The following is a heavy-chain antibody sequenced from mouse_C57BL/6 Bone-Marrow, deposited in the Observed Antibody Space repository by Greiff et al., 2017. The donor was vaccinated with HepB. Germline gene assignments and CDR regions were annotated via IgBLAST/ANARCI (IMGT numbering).Heavy chain of an antibody. Sequence: QVQLQQSGAELARPGASVKMSCKASGYTFTSYTMHWVKQRPGQGLEWIGYINPSSGYTKYNQKFKDKATLTADKSSSTAYMQLSSLTSEDSAVYYCARYTRRDYARDYWAQRTSRTASP. V-gene: IGHV1-4*01. J-gene: IGHJ4*01. CDR3: ARYTRRDYARDY. CDR2: INPSSGYT. D-gene: IGHD3-3*01. CDR1: GYTFTSYT.